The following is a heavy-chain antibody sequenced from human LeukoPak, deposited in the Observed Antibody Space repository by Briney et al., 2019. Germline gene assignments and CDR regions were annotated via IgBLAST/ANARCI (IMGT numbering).Heavy chain of an antibody. Sequence: PSQTLSLTCTVSGGSISSGSYYWSWIRQPAGKGLEWIGRIYTSGSTNYNPSLKSRVTISVDTSKNQFSLKLSSVTAADTAVYYCARQITMVRGVLYVNWFDPWGQGTLVTVSS. CDR2: IYTSGST. J-gene: IGHJ5*02. V-gene: IGHV4-61*02. CDR1: GGSISSGSYY. CDR3: ARQITMVRGVLYVNWFDP. D-gene: IGHD3-10*01.